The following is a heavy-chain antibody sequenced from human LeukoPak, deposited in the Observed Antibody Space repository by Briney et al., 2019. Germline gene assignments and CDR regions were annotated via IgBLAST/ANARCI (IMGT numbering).Heavy chain of an antibody. CDR1: GFTFSSYA. D-gene: IGHD3-10*01. CDR3: AKEINPYMVRGVSPDY. V-gene: IGHV3-23*01. CDR2: ISGSGGST. J-gene: IGHJ4*02. Sequence: TGGSLRLSCAGSGFTFSSYAMNWVRQAPGKGLEWVSGISGSGGSTYYADSVKGRFTISRDNSKNTLYLQMNSLRAEDTAVYYCAKEINPYMVRGVSPDYWGQGTLVTVSS.